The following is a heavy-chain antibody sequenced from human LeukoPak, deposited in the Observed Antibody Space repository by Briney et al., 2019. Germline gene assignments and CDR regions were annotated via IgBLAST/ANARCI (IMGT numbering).Heavy chain of an antibody. J-gene: IGHJ4*02. CDR2: IRYDGSNE. CDR1: GFTFSSYG. CDR3: ARDPPSSSYNS. D-gene: IGHD1-26*01. Sequence: GGSLRLSCAASGFTFSSYGMHWVRRAPGKGLEWVSFIRYDGSNEYYADSVRGRFTISRDNAKNSLYLQMNSLRAEDTAVYYCARDPPSSSYNSWGQGTLVTVSS. V-gene: IGHV3-30*02.